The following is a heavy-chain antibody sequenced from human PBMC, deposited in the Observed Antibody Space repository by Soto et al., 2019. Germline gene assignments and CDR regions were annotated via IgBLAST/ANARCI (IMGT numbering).Heavy chain of an antibody. D-gene: IGHD3-22*01. Sequence: SETLSLTCAVYGGSFSGYYWSWIRQPPGKGLEWIGEINHSGSTNYNPSLKSRVTISVDTSKNQFSLKLSSVTAADTAVYYCASGGNGYYYDSSGYYGYWGQGTLVTVSS. CDR3: ASGGNGYYYDSSGYYGY. CDR2: INHSGST. CDR1: GGSFSGYY. J-gene: IGHJ4*02. V-gene: IGHV4-34*01.